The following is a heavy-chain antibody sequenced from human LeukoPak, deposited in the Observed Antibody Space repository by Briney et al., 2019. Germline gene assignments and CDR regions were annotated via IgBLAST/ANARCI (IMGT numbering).Heavy chain of an antibody. V-gene: IGHV4-34*01. CDR2: INHSGST. Sequence: SETLSLTCAVYGGSFSGYYWSWIRQPPGKGLEWIGEINHSGSTNYNPSLKSRVTISVDTSKNQFSLKLSSVTAADTAMYYCARHHSSSFGEVVDYWGQGTLVTVSS. CDR1: GGSFSGYY. J-gene: IGHJ4*02. CDR3: ARHHSSSFGEVVDY. D-gene: IGHD6-13*01.